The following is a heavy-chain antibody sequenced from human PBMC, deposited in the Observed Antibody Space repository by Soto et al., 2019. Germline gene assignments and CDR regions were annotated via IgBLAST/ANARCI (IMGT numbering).Heavy chain of an antibody. CDR2: NSARNGNT. CDR3: AKGRDGDY. J-gene: IGHJ4*02. D-gene: IGHD6-6*01. CDR1: GYAFTTYG. Sequence: QVHLVQSGAEVKKPGASVKVSCKGSGYAFTTYGITWVRQAPGQGLEWMGWNSARNGNTNYAQKLQGRVTVTRDTPTRTAYRELTSMRFYDTAVYYCAKGRDGDYWGQGALVIVSS. V-gene: IGHV1-18*01.